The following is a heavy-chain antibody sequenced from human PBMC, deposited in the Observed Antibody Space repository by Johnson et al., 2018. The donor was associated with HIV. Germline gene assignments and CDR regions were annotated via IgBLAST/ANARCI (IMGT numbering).Heavy chain of an antibody. CDR3: ARQHYYDSSGQGGGLDI. D-gene: IGHD3-22*01. CDR2: INWNGGSV. CDR1: GFTFDDYG. V-gene: IGHV3-20*04. J-gene: IGHJ3*02. Sequence: VQLVESGGGVVRPGGSLRLSCVVSGFTFDDYGMSWVRQAPGKGLEWVSGINWNGGSVGYADSVKGRFIISRDNANNSLYLQMNSLRAEDTALYYCARQHYYDSSGQGGGLDIWGQGTMVTVSS.